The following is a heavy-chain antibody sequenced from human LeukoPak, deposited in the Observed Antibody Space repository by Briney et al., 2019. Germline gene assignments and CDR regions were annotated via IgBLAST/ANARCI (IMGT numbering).Heavy chain of an antibody. CDR2: ISGSGGST. CDR1: GFTFSSYA. V-gene: IGHV3-23*01. J-gene: IGHJ4*02. CDR3: AKPLGNILVVPAAPLGY. Sequence: PGGSLRLSCAASGFTFSSYAMSWVRQAPGKGLEWVSAISGSGGSTYYADSVKGRFTISRDNSKNTLYLPMNSLRAEDTAVYYCAKPLGNILVVPAAPLGYWGQGTLVTVSS. D-gene: IGHD2-2*01.